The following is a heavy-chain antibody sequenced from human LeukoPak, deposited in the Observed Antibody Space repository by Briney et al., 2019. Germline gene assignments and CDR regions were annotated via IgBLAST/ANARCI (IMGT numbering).Heavy chain of an antibody. CDR2: ISYDGSNK. J-gene: IGHJ4*02. V-gene: IGHV3-30*18. CDR1: GFTFNNYD. CDR3: AKDGYSSSWYVDY. Sequence: GGSLRLSCAASGFTFNNYDMHWVRQAPGKGLEWVAIISYDGSNKYYADSVKGRLTISRDNSKNTLYLQMNSLRAEDTAVYYCAKDGYSSSWYVDYWGQGTLVTVSS. D-gene: IGHD6-13*01.